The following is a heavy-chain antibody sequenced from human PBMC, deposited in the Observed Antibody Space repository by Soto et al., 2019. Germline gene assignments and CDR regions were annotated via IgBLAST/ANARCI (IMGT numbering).Heavy chain of an antibody. CDR2: IVVDGGNT. CDR1: GFTFTSSA. CDR3: AKSVNLDYGGNSRDGNY. J-gene: IGHJ4*02. Sequence: SVKFSCKASGFTFTSSAVQWVRQALGQRLEWIGWIVVDGGNTDYAQKFQERVTITRDMSTSTAYMELSSLRAEDTAVYYCAKSVNLDYGGNSRDGNYWGQGTLVTVSS. V-gene: IGHV1-58*01. D-gene: IGHD4-17*01.